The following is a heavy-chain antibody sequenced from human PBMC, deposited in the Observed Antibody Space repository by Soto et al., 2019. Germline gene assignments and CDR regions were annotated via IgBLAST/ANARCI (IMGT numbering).Heavy chain of an antibody. Sequence: EVQLVESGGGLVQPGGSLRLSCAASGFTFSSSWMHWVRQGPGKELVWVSRINSGATTTNYADSVKGRFTISRDNAKNTLYLQMDSLTAEDTAVYYCARGPTGWFGYDYWGQGTLVTVSS. CDR2: INSGATTT. V-gene: IGHV3-74*01. J-gene: IGHJ4*02. D-gene: IGHD3-10*01. CDR1: GFTFSSSW. CDR3: ARGPTGWFGYDY.